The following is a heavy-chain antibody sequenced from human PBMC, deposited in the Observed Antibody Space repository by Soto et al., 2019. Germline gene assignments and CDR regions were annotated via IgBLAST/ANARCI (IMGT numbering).Heavy chain of an antibody. J-gene: IGHJ6*02. D-gene: IGHD6-13*01. V-gene: IGHV3-23*01. CDR1: GFTFSSYA. CDR3: AKDWFEVGPPPAAGETPRYYYYGMDV. Sequence: PGGSLRLSCAASGFTFSSYAMSWVRQAPGKGLEWVSAISGSGGSTYYADSVKGRFTISRDNSKNTLYLQMNSLRAEDTAVYYCAKDWFEVGPPPAAGETPRYYYYGMDVWGQGTTVTVSS. CDR2: ISGSGGST.